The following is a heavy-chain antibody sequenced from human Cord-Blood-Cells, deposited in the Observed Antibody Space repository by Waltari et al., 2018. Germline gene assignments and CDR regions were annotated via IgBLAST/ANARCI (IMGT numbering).Heavy chain of an antibody. V-gene: IGHV4-39*01. CDR1: GGSISSSSYY. CDR3: ARKLNSRSSLYYFDY. Sequence: QLQLQESGPGLVKPSETLSLTCTVSGGSISSSSYYWGWIRQPPGKGLEWIGSIYYSGSTYYNPSLKSRVTISVDTSKNQFSLKLSSVTAADTAVYYCARKLNSRSSLYYFDYWGQGTLVTVSS. J-gene: IGHJ4*02. CDR2: IYYSGST. D-gene: IGHD6-6*01.